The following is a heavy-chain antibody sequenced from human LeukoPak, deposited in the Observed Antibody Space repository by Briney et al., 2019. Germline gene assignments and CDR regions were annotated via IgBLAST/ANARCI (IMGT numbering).Heavy chain of an antibody. CDR2: FYYSGST. J-gene: IGHJ4*02. D-gene: IGHD5-18*01. CDR3: ARDSGYMVRGFDY. V-gene: IGHV4-31*03. Sequence: SETLSLTCTVSGGSISSGGYYWSWIRQHPGKGLEWIGYFYYSGSTYYNPSLKSRVTISVDTSKNQFSLKLSSVTVADTAVYYCARDSGYMVRGFDYWGQGTLVTVSS. CDR1: GGSISSGGYY.